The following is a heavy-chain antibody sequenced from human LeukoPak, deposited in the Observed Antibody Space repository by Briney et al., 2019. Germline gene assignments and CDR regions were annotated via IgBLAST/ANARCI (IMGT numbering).Heavy chain of an antibody. V-gene: IGHV3-30-3*01. CDR2: ISYDGSNK. Sequence: QPGGSLRLSCAASGFTFSSYAMSWVRQAPGKGLEWVAVISYDGSNKYYADSVKGRFTISRDNSKNTLYLQMNSLRAEDTAVYYCARARGSCSGGSCSYIAYYCYYGMDVWGQGTTVTVSS. CDR1: GFTFSSYA. CDR3: ARARGSCSGGSCSYIAYYCYYGMDV. J-gene: IGHJ6*02. D-gene: IGHD2-15*01.